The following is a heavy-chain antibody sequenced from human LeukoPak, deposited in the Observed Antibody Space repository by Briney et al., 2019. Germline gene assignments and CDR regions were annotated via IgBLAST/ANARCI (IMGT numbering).Heavy chain of an antibody. Sequence: PSETLSLTCTVPGGSISSYYWSWIRQPPGKGLEWIGYIYYSGSTNYNPSLKSRVTISVDTSKNQFSLKLSSVTAADTAVYYCARAARTGYAFDIWGQGTMVTVSS. J-gene: IGHJ3*02. CDR1: GGSISSYY. D-gene: IGHD3/OR15-3a*01. CDR3: ARAARTGYAFDI. CDR2: IYYSGST. V-gene: IGHV4-59*01.